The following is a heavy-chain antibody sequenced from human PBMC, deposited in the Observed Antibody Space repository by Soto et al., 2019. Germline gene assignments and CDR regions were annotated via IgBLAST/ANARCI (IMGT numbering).Heavy chain of an antibody. CDR3: AREVAGTGLCFDP. J-gene: IGHJ5*02. CDR2: IIPILGIA. D-gene: IGHD6-19*01. V-gene: IGHV1-69*08. CDR1: GGTFSSYT. Sequence: QVQLVQSGAEVKKPGSSVKVSCKASGGTFSSYTISWVRQAPGQGLEWMGRIIPILGIANYAQKFQGRVTITADKSTNTAYMELSSLRSEDTAVYYGAREVAGTGLCFDPWGQGTLVTVSS.